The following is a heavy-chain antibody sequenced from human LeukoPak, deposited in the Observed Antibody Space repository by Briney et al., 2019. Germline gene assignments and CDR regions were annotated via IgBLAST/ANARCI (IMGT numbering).Heavy chain of an antibody. CDR3: ARGLGYYGSGSKSYGMDV. CDR2: IYYSGST. D-gene: IGHD3-10*01. J-gene: IGHJ6*02. CDR1: GGSISGTYY. V-gene: IGHV4-59*08. Sequence: KPSETLSLTCTVSGGSISGTYYGSWIRQPPGKGLEWIGYIYYSGSTNYNPSLKSRVTISVDTSKNQFSLKLSSVTAADTAVYYCARGLGYYGSGSKSYGMDVWGQGTTVTVSS.